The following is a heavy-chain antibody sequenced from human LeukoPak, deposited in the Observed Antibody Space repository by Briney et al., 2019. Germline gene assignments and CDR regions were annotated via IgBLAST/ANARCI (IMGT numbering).Heavy chain of an antibody. J-gene: IGHJ4*02. D-gene: IGHD5-12*01. CDR3: ARHVGYGQRGFDY. CDR2: IYYSGST. V-gene: IGHV4-39*01. Sequence: PSETLSLTCTVSGGSISSSSYYWGWIRQPPGKGLEWIGSIYYSGSTYYNPSLKSRVTISVDTSKNQFSLKLSSVTAADTAVYYCARHVGYGQRGFDYWGQGTLVTVSS. CDR1: GGSISSSSYY.